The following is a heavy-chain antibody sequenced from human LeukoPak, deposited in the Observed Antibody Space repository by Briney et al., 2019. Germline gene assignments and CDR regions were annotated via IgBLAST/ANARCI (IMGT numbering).Heavy chain of an antibody. CDR3: ARDYYGSGSYST. J-gene: IGHJ4*02. Sequence: ASVKVSCKASGGTFSSYSISWVRQAPGQGLEWMGWISAYNGNTNYAQKLQGRVTMTTDTSTSTAYMELRSLRSDDTAVYYCARDYYGSGSYSTWGQGTLVTVSS. V-gene: IGHV1-18*01. D-gene: IGHD3-10*01. CDR2: ISAYNGNT. CDR1: GGTFSSYS.